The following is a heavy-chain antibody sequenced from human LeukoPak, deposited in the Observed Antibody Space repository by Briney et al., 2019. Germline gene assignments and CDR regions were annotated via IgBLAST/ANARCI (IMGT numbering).Heavy chain of an antibody. CDR3: VLYSSLSDY. CDR2: IYDSGTT. CDR1: GGSTSSHHY. Sequence: PSETLSLTCTVSGGSTSSHHYWSWIRQSPGKGLEWIGFIYDSGTTNYNPSLKSRVTISLDTSKSQFSLKLSSVTAADTAMYYRVLYSSLSDYWGQGTLVTVSS. J-gene: IGHJ4*02. D-gene: IGHD6-6*01. V-gene: IGHV4-59*11.